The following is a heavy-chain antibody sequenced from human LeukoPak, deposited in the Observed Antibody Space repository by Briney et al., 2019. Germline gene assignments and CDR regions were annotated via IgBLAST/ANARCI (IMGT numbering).Heavy chain of an antibody. D-gene: IGHD3-3*01. J-gene: IGHJ4*02. CDR3: AKRSGGTFGFFDS. V-gene: IGHV3-23*01. CDR1: GFTFNNYA. Sequence: GASLRLSCAASGFTFNNYAMSWVRQAPGKGLEWVSAISYSGDTTHYADTVTSRFTIFRDNSKNTLFVQTNSLRAEDTAIYYCAKRSGGTFGFFDSWGRGTLVTVSS. CDR2: ISYSGDTT.